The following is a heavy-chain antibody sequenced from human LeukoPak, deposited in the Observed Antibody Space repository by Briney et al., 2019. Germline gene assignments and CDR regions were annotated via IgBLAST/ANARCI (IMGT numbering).Heavy chain of an antibody. J-gene: IGHJ3*02. D-gene: IGHD5-12*01. Sequence: PGGSLRLSCAASGFTFSSYGMHWVRQAPGKGLEWVSYISSSGSTIYYADSVKGRFTISRDNAKNSLYLQMNSLRAEDTAVYYCASFLLGYSGYDYAFDIWGQGTMVTASS. CDR3: ASFLLGYSGYDYAFDI. CDR1: GFTFSSYG. CDR2: ISSSGSTI. V-gene: IGHV3-48*03.